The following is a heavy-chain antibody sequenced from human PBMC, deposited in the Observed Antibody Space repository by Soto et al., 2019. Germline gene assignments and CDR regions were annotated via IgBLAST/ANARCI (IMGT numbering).Heavy chain of an antibody. J-gene: IGHJ6*02. D-gene: IGHD5-18*01. CDR2: IYYSGST. Sequence: SATLSLTCAVRGGSVSSSCYWRCIRQPPGKGLEWTGYIYYSGSTNYNPSLKSRVTISVDTSKNQFSLKLSSVTAADTAVYYCARRGRVDTAMVTSLRYYYYGMDVWGQGTTVTVSS. CDR1: GGSVSSSCY. V-gene: IGHV4-61*01. CDR3: ARRGRVDTAMVTSLRYYYYGMDV.